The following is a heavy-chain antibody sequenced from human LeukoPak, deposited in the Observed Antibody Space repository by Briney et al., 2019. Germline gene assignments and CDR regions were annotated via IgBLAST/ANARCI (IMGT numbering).Heavy chain of an antibody. V-gene: IGHV3-48*01. D-gene: IGHD5-12*01. CDR3: ARDKPVATLGNYFDY. Sequence: GGSLRLSCAASGFIFSSYAMSWVRQAPGKGLEWVSHISSSSSTIYYADSVKGRFTISRDNAKNSLYLQMNSLRAEDTAVYYCARDKPVATLGNYFDYWGQGTLVAVSS. CDR1: GFIFSSYA. CDR2: ISSSSSTI. J-gene: IGHJ4*02.